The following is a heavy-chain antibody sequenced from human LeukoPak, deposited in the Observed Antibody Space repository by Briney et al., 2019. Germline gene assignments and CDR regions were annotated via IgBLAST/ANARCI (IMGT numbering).Heavy chain of an antibody. V-gene: IGHV3-30*18. Sequence: GGSLRLSCAASGFTFSSYGMHWVRQAPGKGLEWVAVISYDGRNEYYVDSVKGRFTISRDNSKNTLYLQMNSLRPEDTAEYYCAKELTTVTHFDYWGQGTLVTVSS. D-gene: IGHD4-17*01. CDR3: AKELTTVTHFDY. J-gene: IGHJ4*02. CDR2: ISYDGRNE. CDR1: GFTFSSYG.